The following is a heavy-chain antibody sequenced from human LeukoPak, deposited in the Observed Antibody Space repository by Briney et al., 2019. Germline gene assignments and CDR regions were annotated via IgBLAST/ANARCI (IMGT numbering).Heavy chain of an antibody. CDR2: IYASGSA. CDR1: GGSVSGHY. V-gene: IGHV4-59*02. D-gene: IGHD6-19*01. J-gene: IGHJ4*02. Sequence: PSETLSLTCAVSGGSVSGHYWDWIRQPPGKGLERIGYIYASGSANYHPSLKSRVTISLDTSENHVSLRLTSVTAEDTAVYYCAREAPGGSGWTYFDYWGQGSLVTVSS. CDR3: AREAPGGSGWTYFDY.